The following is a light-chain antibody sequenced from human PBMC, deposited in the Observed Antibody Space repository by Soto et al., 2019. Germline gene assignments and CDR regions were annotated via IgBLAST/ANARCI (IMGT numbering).Light chain of an antibody. CDR3: CSYAGSYTLWV. CDR2: DVT. J-gene: IGLJ3*02. V-gene: IGLV2-11*01. CDR1: SSDVGGYNF. Sequence: QSALTQPRSVSGSPGQSVTISCTGTSSDVGGYNFVSWYQQYPGKAPKLIIYDVTKRPSEVPDRFSGSKSGNTASLTISGLQAEDEADYYCCSYAGSYTLWVFGGGTKVTVL.